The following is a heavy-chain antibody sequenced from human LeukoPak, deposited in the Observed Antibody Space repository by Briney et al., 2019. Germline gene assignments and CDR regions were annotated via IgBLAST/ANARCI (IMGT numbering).Heavy chain of an antibody. V-gene: IGHV4-30-2*01. CDR3: ANSPTQCRFGNCHAYFYFDF. CDR2: VSHSGST. D-gene: IGHD4-23*01. J-gene: IGHJ4*02. CDR1: GDSIGTGPYS. Sequence: SETLSLTCAVSGDSIGTGPYSWNWIRQTPEMGLEWIGYVSHSGSTYYNPSLKSRVTISVDKLNNHFSLNLNSVTAADTAVYYCANSPTQCRFGNCHAYFYFDFWGPGTVVAVSS.